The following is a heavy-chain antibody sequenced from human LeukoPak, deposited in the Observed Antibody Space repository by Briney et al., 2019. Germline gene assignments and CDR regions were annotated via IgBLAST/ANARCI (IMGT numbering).Heavy chain of an antibody. J-gene: IGHJ6*02. Sequence: SETLSLTCTVSGGSITSSTYYWGWIRQHPGKGLEWIGYIYYSGSTYYNPSLKSRVTISVDTAKNQFSLKLSSVTAADTAVYYCASGYYDILTGIYYYYGMDVWGQGTTVTVSS. CDR3: ASGYYDILTGIYYYYGMDV. CDR2: IYYSGST. D-gene: IGHD3-9*01. CDR1: GGSITSSTYY. V-gene: IGHV4-31*03.